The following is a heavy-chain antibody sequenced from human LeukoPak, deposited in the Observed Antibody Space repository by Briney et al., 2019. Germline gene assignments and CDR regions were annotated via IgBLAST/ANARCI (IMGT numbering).Heavy chain of an antibody. J-gene: IGHJ3*02. D-gene: IGHD5-18*01. CDR1: GFTFSSYA. Sequence: GGSLRLSCAASGFTFSSYAMSWVRQAPGKGLEWVSAISGSGGSTYYADSVKGRFTISRDNSKNTLYLQMNSLRAEDTAVYYGAKDRGGGYSYGDAFDIWGQGTMVTVSS. CDR2: ISGSGGST. V-gene: IGHV3-23*01. CDR3: AKDRGGGYSYGDAFDI.